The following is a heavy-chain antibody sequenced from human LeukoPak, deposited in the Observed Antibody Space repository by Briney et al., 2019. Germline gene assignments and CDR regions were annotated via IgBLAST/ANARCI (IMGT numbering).Heavy chain of an antibody. D-gene: IGHD6-6*01. CDR2: ISSSGSTI. Sequence: KTGGSLRLSCAASGFTFSDYYMSWIRQAPGKGLEWVSYISSSGSTIYYADSVKGRFTISRDNAKNSLYLQMNSLRAEDTAIYYCARVSSYSSSSGSLCDYWGQGTRVTVSS. J-gene: IGHJ4*02. V-gene: IGHV3-11*04. CDR1: GFTFSDYY. CDR3: ARVSSYSSSSGSLCDY.